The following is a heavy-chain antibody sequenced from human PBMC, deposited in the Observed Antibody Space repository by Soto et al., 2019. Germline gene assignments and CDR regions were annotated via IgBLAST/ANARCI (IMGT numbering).Heavy chain of an antibody. CDR1: GGTFSSYA. D-gene: IGHD6-19*01. CDR2: IIPIFGTA. CDR3: ARGGAVAGTVDY. V-gene: IGHV1-69*13. Sequence: ASVKVSCKASGGTFSSYAISWVRQAPGQGLEWMGGIIPIFGTANYAQKFQGRVTITADESTSTAYMELSSLRSEDTAVYYCARGGAVAGTVDYWGQGTLVTVSS. J-gene: IGHJ4*02.